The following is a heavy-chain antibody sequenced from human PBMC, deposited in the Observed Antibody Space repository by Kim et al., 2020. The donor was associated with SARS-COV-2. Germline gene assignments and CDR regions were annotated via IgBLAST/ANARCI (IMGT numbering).Heavy chain of an antibody. J-gene: IGHJ6*02. D-gene: IGHD2-2*01. CDR3: ARSIVVVPAAQGSYYGMDV. Sequence: RVTISVDTSKNQFSLKLSSVTAADTAVYYCARSIVVVPAAQGSYYGMDVWGQGTTVTVSS. V-gene: IGHV4-39*01.